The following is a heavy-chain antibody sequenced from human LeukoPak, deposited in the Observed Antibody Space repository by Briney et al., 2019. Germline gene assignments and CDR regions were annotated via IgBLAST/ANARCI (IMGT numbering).Heavy chain of an antibody. CDR2: ISAYNGNT. CDR1: GYTFTNYG. V-gene: IGHV1-18*01. Sequence: ASVKVSCKASGYTFTNYGISWVRQAPGQGLEWMGWISAYNGNTNYAQKLQGRVTMTTDTSTSTAYMELRSLRSDDTAVYYCAREGYYYDSSGYYPFDYWGQGTLVTVSS. D-gene: IGHD3-22*01. J-gene: IGHJ4*02. CDR3: AREGYYYDSSGYYPFDY.